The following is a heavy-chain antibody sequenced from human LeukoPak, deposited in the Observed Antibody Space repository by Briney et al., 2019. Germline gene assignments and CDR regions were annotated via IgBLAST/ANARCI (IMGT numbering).Heavy chain of an antibody. CDR2: ISYDGSNK. J-gene: IGHJ6*02. V-gene: IGHV3-30-3*01. CDR1: GYTFTSYY. D-gene: IGHD4-17*01. CDR3: ARGRFYYGMDV. Sequence: SCKASGYTFTSYYMHWVRQAPGKGLEWVAVISYDGSNKYYADSVKGRFTISRDNSKNTLYLQMNSLRAEDTAVYYCARGRFYYGMDVWGQGTTVTVSS.